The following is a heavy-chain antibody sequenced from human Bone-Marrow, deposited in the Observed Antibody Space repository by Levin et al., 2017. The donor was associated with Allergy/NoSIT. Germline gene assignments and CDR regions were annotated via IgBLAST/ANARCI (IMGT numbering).Heavy chain of an antibody. CDR3: AKRGGGCSGGRGYGGMDV. Sequence: AASVKVSCAASGFTFSSYGMSWVRQAPGKGLEWVSVISNSGGNTYYAEFVQGRFTISRDNSKNTLYLQMNSLRAEDTAVYYCAKRGGGCSGGRGYGGMDVWGQGTTVTVSS. CDR1: GFTFSSYG. V-gene: IGHV3-23*01. D-gene: IGHD2-15*01. J-gene: IGHJ6*02. CDR2: ISNSGGNT.